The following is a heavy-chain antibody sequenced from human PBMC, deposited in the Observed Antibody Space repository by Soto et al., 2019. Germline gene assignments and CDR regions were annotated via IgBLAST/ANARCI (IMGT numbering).Heavy chain of an antibody. CDR2: IYYSGTT. V-gene: IGHV4-39*01. J-gene: IGHJ6*02. Sequence: SETLSITCTVSGGSISSSNYYWAWIRQPPGKGLEWIGSIYYSGTTFYNPSLKSRVTISVDTSKNQFSLKLSSVTAADTAVYYCARCLGSYYSFGMDVWGQGTTVTSP. CDR3: ARCLGSYYSFGMDV. CDR1: GGSISSSNYY. D-gene: IGHD2-21*01.